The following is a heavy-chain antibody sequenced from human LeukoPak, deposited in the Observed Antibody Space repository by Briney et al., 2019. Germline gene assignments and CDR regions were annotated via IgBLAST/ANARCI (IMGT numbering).Heavy chain of an antibody. CDR2: ISGSGGST. V-gene: IGHV3-23*01. Sequence: GGSLRLSCAASGFTFSSYAMSWVRQAPGKGLEWVSAISGSGGSTYYADSVKGRFTISRDSSKNTLYLQMNSLRAEDTAVYYCAKDLFRGYSGYARDFDYWGQGTLVTVSS. CDR1: GFTFSSYA. J-gene: IGHJ4*02. D-gene: IGHD5-12*01. CDR3: AKDLFRGYSGYARDFDY.